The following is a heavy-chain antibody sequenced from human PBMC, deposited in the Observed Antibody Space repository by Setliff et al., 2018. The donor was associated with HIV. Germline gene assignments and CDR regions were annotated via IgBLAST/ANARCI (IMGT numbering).Heavy chain of an antibody. CDR3: TTLVGANPWRDAFDI. Sequence: PGGSLRLSCAASGFTFNKAWMNWVRQAPGKALEWVGRVKSDRDGGTVDYAAPVKGRFTISIDDSRQTLYLQMNSLKTEDTAVYYCTTLVGANPWRDAFDIWGHGTMVTVSS. V-gene: IGHV3-15*07. CDR2: VKSDRDGGTV. D-gene: IGHD1-26*01. CDR1: GFTFNKAW. J-gene: IGHJ3*02.